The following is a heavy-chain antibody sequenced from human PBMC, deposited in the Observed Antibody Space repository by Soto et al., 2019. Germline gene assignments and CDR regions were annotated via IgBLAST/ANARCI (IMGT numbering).Heavy chain of an antibody. J-gene: IGHJ3*02. CDR2: ISGSGYRT. V-gene: IGHV3-23*01. CDR3: AKDMLSAAASDAFDI. Sequence: EVQLLESGGGLVQPGGSLRLSCAASGLTFSSYAMTCVRQAPGKGLEWGAAISGSGYRTDYADSVKGRFTISRDNSKNTLYLQMNSLRVEDTAVYYCAKDMLSAAASDAFDIWGQGTMVTVSS. D-gene: IGHD2-2*01. CDR1: GLTFSSYA.